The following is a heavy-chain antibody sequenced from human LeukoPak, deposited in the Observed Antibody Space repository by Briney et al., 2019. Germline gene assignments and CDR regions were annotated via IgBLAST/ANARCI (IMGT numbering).Heavy chain of an antibody. J-gene: IGHJ3*02. Sequence: SETLSLTCTVSGGSISSGSYYWSWIRQPAGKGLEWIGLIYTSGSTNYNPSLKSRVTISVDTSNNQFSLKLSSVTAADTAVYYCARELVPAARERNAFDIWAKGQWSPSLQ. D-gene: IGHD2-2*01. CDR1: GGSISSGSYY. CDR2: IYTSGST. CDR3: ARELVPAARERNAFDI. V-gene: IGHV4-61*02.